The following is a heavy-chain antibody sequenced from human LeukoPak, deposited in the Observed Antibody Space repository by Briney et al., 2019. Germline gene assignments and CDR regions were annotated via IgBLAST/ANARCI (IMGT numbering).Heavy chain of an antibody. CDR2: IYNTGST. CDR1: GGSISTYY. J-gene: IGHJ6*03. V-gene: IGHV4-4*07. D-gene: IGHD4-11*01. Sequence: SETLSLTCTVSGGSISTYYWTWIRQPAGKGLEWIGRIYNTGSTTYNPSLKSRVTMSVDTSKNLFSLRLRSVTAADTAVYFCARGRVSSSTWYSTYYYYFYMDVWGKGTTVTVSS. CDR3: ARGRVSSSTWYSTYYYYFYMDV.